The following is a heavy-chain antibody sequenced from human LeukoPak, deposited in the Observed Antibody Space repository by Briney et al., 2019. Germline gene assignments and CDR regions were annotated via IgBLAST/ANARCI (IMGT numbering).Heavy chain of an antibody. CDR3: AKDGGSGSYYVSYYFDC. V-gene: IGHV3-23*01. D-gene: IGHD1-26*01. J-gene: IGHJ4*02. Sequence: GGSLRLSCAASGFTFSSYAMSWVRQAPGKGLEWVSAISGSGGSTYYADSVKGRFTISRDNSKNTLYLQMNSLRAEDTAVYYCAKDGGSGSYYVSYYFDCWGQGTLVTVSS. CDR2: ISGSGGST. CDR1: GFTFSSYA.